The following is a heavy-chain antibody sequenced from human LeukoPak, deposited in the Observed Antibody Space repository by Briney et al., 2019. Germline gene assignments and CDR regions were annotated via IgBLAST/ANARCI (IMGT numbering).Heavy chain of an antibody. J-gene: IGHJ4*02. CDR3: AKPRYSGYGSFDY. CDR1: GYSFNTYY. CDR2: INAGNGNT. Sequence: GASVKVSCKASGYSFNTYYMNWVRQAPGQRLEWMGWINAGNGNTKYSQKFQGRVTITRDTSASTAYMELSSLRSEDTAVYYCAKPRYSGYGSFDYWGQGTLVTVSS. V-gene: IGHV1-3*01. D-gene: IGHD5-12*01.